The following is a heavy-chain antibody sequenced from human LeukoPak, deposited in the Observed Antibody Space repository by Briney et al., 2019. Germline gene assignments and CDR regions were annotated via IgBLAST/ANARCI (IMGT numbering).Heavy chain of an antibody. V-gene: IGHV3-30*02. CDR3: ARILDSAWGELGY. D-gene: IGHD6-19*01. CDR2: IRYDGSNQ. Sequence: PGGSLRLSCAASGFIFTSYGMHWVRQAPGKGLEWVAFIRYDGSNQVYANSVKGRFTISRDNSKNTLYLQMNSLRAEDTAVYYCARILDSAWGELGYWGQGTLVTVSS. J-gene: IGHJ4*02. CDR1: GFIFTSYG.